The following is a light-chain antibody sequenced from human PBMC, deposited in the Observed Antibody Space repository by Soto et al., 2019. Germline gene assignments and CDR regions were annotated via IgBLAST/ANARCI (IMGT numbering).Light chain of an antibody. CDR1: QSITNY. Sequence: CMSRQSITNYLAWYQQKPGQAPRLLIYDVSNRATGIPARFSGSGSGTDFTLTIGSLEPEDFAVYYCQQRSNWPQITFGQGTRLEIK. V-gene: IGKV3-11*01. J-gene: IGKJ5*01. CDR2: DVS. CDR3: QQRSNWPQIT.